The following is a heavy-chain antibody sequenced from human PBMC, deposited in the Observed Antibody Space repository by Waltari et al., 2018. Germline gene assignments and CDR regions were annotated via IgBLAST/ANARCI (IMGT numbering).Heavy chain of an antibody. J-gene: IGHJ4*02. CDR3: ARGGSDRAPLDY. V-gene: IGHV3-30*15. CDR1: GFSLSKYA. CDR2: TSPDGFNK. Sequence: QVQLVESGGGVVQSGMSLRLSCAASGFSLSKYAVHLVRQAPGKGLEWVGVTSPDGFNKYYADSVQGRFTISRDRSLQMSALRSEDTAVYYCARGGSDRAPLDYWGRGTLVTVSS. D-gene: IGHD1-1*01.